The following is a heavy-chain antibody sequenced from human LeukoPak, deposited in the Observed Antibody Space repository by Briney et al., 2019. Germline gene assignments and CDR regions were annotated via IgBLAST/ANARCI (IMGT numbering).Heavy chain of an antibody. CDR2: ISGSGGST. Sequence: PGGSLRLSCAASGFTFSSYAMSWVRQAPGKGLEWVSAISGSGGSTYYADSVKGRFTISRDNSKNTLYLQMNSLRAEDTAVYYCARDQRLADPYGMDVWGQGTTVTVSS. V-gene: IGHV3-23*01. CDR3: ARDQRLADPYGMDV. CDR1: GFTFSSYA. J-gene: IGHJ6*02. D-gene: IGHD6-19*01.